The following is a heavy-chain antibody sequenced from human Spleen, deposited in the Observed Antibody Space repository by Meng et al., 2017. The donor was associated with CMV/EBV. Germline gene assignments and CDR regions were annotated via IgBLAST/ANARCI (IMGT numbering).Heavy chain of an antibody. D-gene: IGHD2-15*01. CDR3: ARGILASCSGGPCYSPYFFDY. CDR2: INYSGGT. J-gene: IGHJ4*02. Sequence: SETLSLTCAVYGGSLNGYYWSWLRQPPGKSLEWIGEINYSGGTNSNPSVKSRVTVSVDTSQNQFSLKLTSVTAADTAVYYCARGILASCSGGPCYSPYFFDYWGQGTLVTVSS. CDR1: GGSLNGYY. V-gene: IGHV4-34*01.